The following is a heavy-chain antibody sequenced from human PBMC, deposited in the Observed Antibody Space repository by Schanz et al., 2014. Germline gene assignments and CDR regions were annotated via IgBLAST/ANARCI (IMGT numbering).Heavy chain of an antibody. CDR3: AREVGLYYRGWFGP. CDR2: IIPILGIA. CDR1: GGTFSTYT. V-gene: IGHV1-69*08. Sequence: QVQLVQSGAEVKKPGSSVKVSCKASGGTFSTYTISWVRQAPGQGLEWMGRIIPILGIANYAQKFQGRVTITADKSPDTAYIELSSLRSEDTAVYYFAREVGLYYRGWFGPWGHGTLVTVSS. J-gene: IGHJ5*02. D-gene: IGHD3-10*01.